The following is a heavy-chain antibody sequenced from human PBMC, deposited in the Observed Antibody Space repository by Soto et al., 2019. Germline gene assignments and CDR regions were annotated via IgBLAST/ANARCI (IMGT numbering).Heavy chain of an antibody. CDR2: FDPEDGET. CDR3: ATAPLYGDYFDY. D-gene: IGHD4-17*01. V-gene: IGHV1-24*01. J-gene: IGHJ4*02. CDR1: GYTLTELS. Sequence: ASVKVSCEVSGYTLTELSMHCVRQAPGKGLEWMGGFDPEDGETIYAQKFQGRVTMTEDTSTDTAYMELSSLRSEDTAVYYCATAPLYGDYFDYWGQGTLVTVSS.